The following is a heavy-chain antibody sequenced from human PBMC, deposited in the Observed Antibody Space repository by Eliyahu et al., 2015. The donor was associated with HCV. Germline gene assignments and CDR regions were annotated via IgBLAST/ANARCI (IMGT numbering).Heavy chain of an antibody. Sequence: QVQLQESGPGLVKPSGTLSLTCAVSGGSISSSNWWSWVRQPPGKGLEWIGEIYHSGSTNYNPSLKSRVTISVDKSKNQFSLKLSSVTAADTAVYYCARDYCSGGSCYPVGPWFDPWGQGTLVTVSS. J-gene: IGHJ5*02. CDR2: IYHSGST. CDR3: ARDYCSGGSCYPVGPWFDP. D-gene: IGHD2-15*01. CDR1: GGSISSSNW. V-gene: IGHV4-4*02.